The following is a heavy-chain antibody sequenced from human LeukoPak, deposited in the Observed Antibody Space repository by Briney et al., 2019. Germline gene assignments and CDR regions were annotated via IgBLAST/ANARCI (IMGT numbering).Heavy chain of an antibody. CDR1: GYTSTGYY. Sequence: ASVKVSCKASGYTSTGYYMHWVRQAPGQGLEWMGWINPNSGDTNYAQKFQGRVTMTRDTSINTAYMELSRLRTDDTAVYYCAKNPYEYYFDYWGQGTLVTVSS. V-gene: IGHV1-2*02. J-gene: IGHJ4*02. D-gene: IGHD5-12*01. CDR3: AKNPYEYYFDY. CDR2: INPNSGDT.